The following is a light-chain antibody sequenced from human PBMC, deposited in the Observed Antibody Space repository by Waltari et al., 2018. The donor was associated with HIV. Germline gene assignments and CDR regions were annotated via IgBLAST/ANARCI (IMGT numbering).Light chain of an antibody. Sequence: DTALTQSPGTLSLSPGDGAILSCRTSQPVSSSHLAWYQQKPGQAPRLLVYGASTRAAGIPDRFSGSGSGADFTLSISRLEPEDFAVYYCHQYGSLPETFGQGTKV. CDR2: GAS. J-gene: IGKJ1*01. CDR3: HQYGSLPET. V-gene: IGKV3-20*01. CDR1: QPVSSSH.